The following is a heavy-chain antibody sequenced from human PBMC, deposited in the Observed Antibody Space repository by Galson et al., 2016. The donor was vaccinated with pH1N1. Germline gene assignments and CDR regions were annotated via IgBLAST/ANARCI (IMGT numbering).Heavy chain of an antibody. CDR1: GFSVSNNH. CDR3: TGTLLSFGEPNNADF. Sequence: SLRLSCAPSGFSVSNNHMSWVRQAPGKGLEWVSVIYRGGSTYYADSLEGRFTISSDDSKNMLYLQMNSLRVDNTAIYYCTGTLLSFGEPNNADFWGQGTQVTVSS. D-gene: IGHD3-10*01. V-gene: IGHV3-53*01. CDR2: IYRGGST. J-gene: IGHJ4*02.